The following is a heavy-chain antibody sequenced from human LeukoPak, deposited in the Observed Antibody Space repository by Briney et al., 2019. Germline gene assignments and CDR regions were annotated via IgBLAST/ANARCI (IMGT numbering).Heavy chain of an antibody. J-gene: IGHJ6*03. V-gene: IGHV4-39*07. Sequence: PSETLSLTCTVSAGSISSDSYYWGWIRQPPGKGLEWIGTIYYSGNTYYNPSLKSRVTISVDTSKNQFSLKLSSVTAADTAVYYCARTTEAHSWRTRYYDYYMDVWGKGTTVTVSS. CDR3: ARTTEAHSWRTRYYDYYMDV. D-gene: IGHD6-13*01. CDR1: AGSISSDSYY. CDR2: IYYSGNT.